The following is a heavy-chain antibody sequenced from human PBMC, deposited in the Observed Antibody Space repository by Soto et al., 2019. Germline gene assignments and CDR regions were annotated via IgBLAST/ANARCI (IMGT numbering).Heavy chain of an antibody. J-gene: IGHJ6*02. CDR2: ISGDDGRGRAGDT. CDR3: AKDGTLDSSGLSHYYYYGMDV. V-gene: IGHV3-23*01. D-gene: IGHD6-13*01. Sequence: GGSLRLSCAASGFTFSAYAMNWVRQAPRKGLQWVSSISGDDGRGRAGDTYYADSVRGRFTISRDDSKNTLFLQMNSLRAEDTAIYYCAKDGTLDSSGLSHYYYYGMDVWGQGTTVTGSS. CDR1: GFTFSAYA.